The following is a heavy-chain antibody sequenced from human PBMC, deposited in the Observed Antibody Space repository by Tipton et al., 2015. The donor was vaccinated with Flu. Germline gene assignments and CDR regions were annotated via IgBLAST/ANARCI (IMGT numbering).Heavy chain of an antibody. V-gene: IGHV5-51*01. Sequence: QLVQSGAEVKKPGESLKISCKGSGYSFTSYWIGWVRQMPGKGLEWMGIIYPGDSDTRYSPSFQGQVTISADKSISTAYLQWSSLKASDTAMYYCARLRAYSSSSSYYYYGMDVWGQGTTVTVSS. J-gene: IGHJ6*02. CDR1: GYSFTSYW. D-gene: IGHD6-6*01. CDR3: ARLRAYSSSSSYYYYGMDV. CDR2: IYPGDSDT.